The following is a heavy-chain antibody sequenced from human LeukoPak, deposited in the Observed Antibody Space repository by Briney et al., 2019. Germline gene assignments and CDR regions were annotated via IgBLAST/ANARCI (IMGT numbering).Heavy chain of an antibody. Sequence: GGSLRLSCAASGFTFRGSEMNWVRQAPGKGLEWVSCISSSGGSIYYADSVQGRFTISRDNAEKSLHLQMNSLRAEDTAVYYCAAAGFDYWGQGTLVTVSS. V-gene: IGHV3-48*03. CDR2: ISSSGGSI. CDR3: AAAGFDY. J-gene: IGHJ4*02. CDR1: GFTFRGSE.